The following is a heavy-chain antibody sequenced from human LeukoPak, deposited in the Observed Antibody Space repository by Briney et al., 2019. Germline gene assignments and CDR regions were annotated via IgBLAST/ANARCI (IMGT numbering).Heavy chain of an antibody. CDR1: GGSISSSSYY. Sequence: PSETLSLTCTVSGGSISSSSYYWGWIRQPPGKGLEWIGSIYYSGSTYYNPSLKSRVTMSVDTSKNQFSLKLNSVTAADTAVYYCARVGYYDSSGYYDYWGQGTLVTVSS. CDR2: IYYSGST. J-gene: IGHJ4*02. D-gene: IGHD3-22*01. CDR3: ARVGYYDSSGYYDY. V-gene: IGHV4-39*07.